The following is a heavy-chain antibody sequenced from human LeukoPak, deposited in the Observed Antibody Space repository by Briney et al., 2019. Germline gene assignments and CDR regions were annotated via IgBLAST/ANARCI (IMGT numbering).Heavy chain of an antibody. CDR1: GFTFSSYA. Sequence: GGSLRLSCAASGFTFSSYAMHWVRQAPGKGLEWVAVISYDGSNKYYADSVKGRFTISRDNSKNTLYLQMNSLRAEDTAVYYCALGLLFYWGQGTLVTVSS. D-gene: IGHD2-21*02. CDR3: ALGLLFY. CDR2: ISYDGSNK. J-gene: IGHJ4*02. V-gene: IGHV3-30*01.